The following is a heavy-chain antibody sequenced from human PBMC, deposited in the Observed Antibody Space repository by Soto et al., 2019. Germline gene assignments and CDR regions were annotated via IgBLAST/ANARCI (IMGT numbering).Heavy chain of an antibody. CDR1: GGSFSGYY. V-gene: IGHV4-34*01. CDR3: ARVRVITFGGPSVVDV. CDR2: INHSGST. D-gene: IGHD3-16*01. J-gene: IGHJ6*04. Sequence: PSETLSLTCAVYGGSFSGYYWSWIRQPPGKGLEWIGEINHSGSTNYNPSLKSRVTISVDTSKNQFSLKLSSVTAADTAVYYCARVRVITFGGPSVVDVRAKRTTVTGSS.